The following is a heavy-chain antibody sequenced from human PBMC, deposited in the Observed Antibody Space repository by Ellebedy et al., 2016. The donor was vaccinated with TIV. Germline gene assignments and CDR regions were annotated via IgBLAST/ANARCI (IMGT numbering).Heavy chain of an antibody. V-gene: IGHV3-7*04. Sequence: PGGSLRLSCAAWGFSFSNFWMTWVRQAPGKGLGWVANIKYDGSETYYADSVKGRFTISRDNAKNSLYLQMDSLRADDTAVYYCARDGATGYSGYDGWFDPWGQGTLVTVSS. J-gene: IGHJ5*02. D-gene: IGHD5-12*01. CDR3: ARDGATGYSGYDGWFDP. CDR2: IKYDGSET. CDR1: GFSFSNFW.